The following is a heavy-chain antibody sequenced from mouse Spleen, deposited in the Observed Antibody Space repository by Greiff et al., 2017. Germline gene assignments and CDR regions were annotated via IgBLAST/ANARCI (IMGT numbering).Heavy chain of an antibody. D-gene: IGHD3-1*01. V-gene: IGHV3-6*01. CDR3: ARDRGFDY. J-gene: IGHJ2*01. Sequence: EVQLQESGPGLVKPSQSLSLTCSVPGYSITSGYYWNWIRQFPGNKLEWMGYISYDGSNNYNPSLKNRISITRDTSKNQFFLKLNSVTTEDTATYYCARDRGFDYWGQGTTLTVSS. CDR1: GYSITSGYY. CDR2: ISYDGSN.